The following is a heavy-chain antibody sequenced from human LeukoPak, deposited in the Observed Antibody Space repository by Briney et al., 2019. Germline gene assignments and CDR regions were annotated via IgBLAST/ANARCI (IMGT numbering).Heavy chain of an antibody. CDR3: ARDGTAAGTFDY. Sequence: PSQTLSLTCIVSGGSISSGSYYWSWIRQPAEKGVEWIGRIYTSGSTNYNPSLKSRVTISVDTSKNQFSLKLSSVTAADTAVYYCARDGTAAGTFDYWGQGTLVTVSS. D-gene: IGHD6-13*01. CDR1: GGSISSGSYY. J-gene: IGHJ4*02. V-gene: IGHV4-61*02. CDR2: IYTSGST.